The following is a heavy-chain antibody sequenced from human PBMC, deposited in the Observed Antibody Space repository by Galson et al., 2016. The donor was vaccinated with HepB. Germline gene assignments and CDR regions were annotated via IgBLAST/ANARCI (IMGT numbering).Heavy chain of an antibody. CDR2: IYDSGST. D-gene: IGHD4-23*01. J-gene: IGHJ4*02. CDR1: GGSISSGDNS. Sequence: LSLTCAVSGGSISSGDNSWSWIRQPPGKGLEWIGYIYDSGSTFYNPSLRGRVTISVDRSNNQFSLKLTSVTAADTAVYYCAREGGFGGPYYSDYWGQGTLVTVSS. CDR3: AREGGFGGPYYSDY. V-gene: IGHV4-30-2*01.